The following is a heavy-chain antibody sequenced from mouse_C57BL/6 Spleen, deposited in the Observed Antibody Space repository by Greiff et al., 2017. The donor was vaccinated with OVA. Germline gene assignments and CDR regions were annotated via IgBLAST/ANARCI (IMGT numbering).Heavy chain of an antibody. CDR2: IYPGDGDT. V-gene: IGHV1-82*01. J-gene: IGHJ1*03. Sequence: VKLQESGPELVKPGASVKISCKASGYAFSSSWMNWVKQRPGKGLEWIGRIYPGDGDTNYNGKFKGKATLTADKSSSTAYMQLSSLTSEDSAVYFCASPPFFRYWYFDVWGTGTTVTVSS. CDR3: ASPPFFRYWYFDV. CDR1: GYAFSSSW.